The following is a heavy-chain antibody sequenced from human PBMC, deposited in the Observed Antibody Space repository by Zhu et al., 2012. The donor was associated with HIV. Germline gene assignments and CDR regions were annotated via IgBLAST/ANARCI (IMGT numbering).Heavy chain of an antibody. CDR1: GATISRSSYY. D-gene: IGHD6-19*01. V-gene: IGHV4-39*01. CDR3: ANTRTSGWYSYAFHS. J-gene: IGHJ3*01. CDR2: IYYSGGT. Sequence: QVQLQESGPGLVKPSETLSLTCTVSGATISRSSYYWGWIRQTPGKGLEWIGSIYYSGGTYYNPSLKSRLTISVDTSKNQFSLKLSSVTAADTAFYYCANTRTSGWYSYAFHSVGPRDTGQPSLQ.